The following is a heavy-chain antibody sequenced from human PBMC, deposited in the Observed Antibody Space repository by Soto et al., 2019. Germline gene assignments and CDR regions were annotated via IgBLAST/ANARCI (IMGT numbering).Heavy chain of an antibody. Sequence: SQPLSLTCTFAGGSVGNQCWSWIRRPPGRGLEWIGYIYRSGSTKYNPSLKSRLTISVDTSKNQFSLKLSSVTAADTAVYYCARTLDYGHMDVWRKGTTVTVSS. J-gene: IGHJ6*03. CDR3: ARTLDYGHMDV. D-gene: IGHD3-16*01. CDR2: IYRSGST. CDR1: GGSVGNQC. V-gene: IGHV4-4*09.